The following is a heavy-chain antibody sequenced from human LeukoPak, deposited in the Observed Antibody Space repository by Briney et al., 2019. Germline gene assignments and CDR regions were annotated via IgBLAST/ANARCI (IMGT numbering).Heavy chain of an antibody. D-gene: IGHD2-2*01. J-gene: IGHJ4*02. CDR1: GFTFSSYA. Sequence: PGGSLRLSCAASGFTFSSYAMSWVRQAPGKGPEWVSAISGSSGSTYYADSVKGRFTISRDNSKNTLYLQMNSLRAEDTAVYYCAKGGGVPAATMIYYFDYWGQGTLVTVSS. CDR2: ISGSSGST. CDR3: AKGGGVPAATMIYYFDY. V-gene: IGHV3-23*01.